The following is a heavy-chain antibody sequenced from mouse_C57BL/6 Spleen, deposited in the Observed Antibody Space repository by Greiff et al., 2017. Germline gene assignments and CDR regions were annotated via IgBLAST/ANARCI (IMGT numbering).Heavy chain of an antibody. CDR3: ARPHHRGYFDY. V-gene: IGHV5-9*01. CDR1: GFTFSSYT. D-gene: IGHD2-14*01. J-gene: IGHJ2*01. CDR2: ISGGGGNT. Sequence: EVKLVESGGGLVKPGGSLKLSCAASGFTFSSYTMSWVRQTPEKRLEWVATISGGGGNTYYPDSVKGRFTISRDNAKNTLYLQMSSLRSEDTALYYCARPHHRGYFDYWGQGTTLTVSS.